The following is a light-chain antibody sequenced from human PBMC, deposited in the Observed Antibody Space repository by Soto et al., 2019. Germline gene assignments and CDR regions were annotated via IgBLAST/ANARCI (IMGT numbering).Light chain of an antibody. CDR3: QHYNSYSEA. V-gene: IGKV1-5*03. Sequence: SHMSQAPSSLSVSLGDIVAITCGASQTISSWLAWYQQKPGKAPKLLIYKASTLKSGVPSRFSGSGSGTEFTLTISSLQPDDFATYYCQHYNSYSEAFGQGTKVDIK. CDR2: KAS. CDR1: QTISSW. J-gene: IGKJ1*01.